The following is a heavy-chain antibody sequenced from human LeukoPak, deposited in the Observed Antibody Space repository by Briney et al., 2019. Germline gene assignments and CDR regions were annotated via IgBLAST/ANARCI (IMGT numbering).Heavy chain of an antibody. Sequence: GASVKVSCKASGYTFTGYYIHWVRQAPGQGLEWMGWINPNTGGTNYAQKFQGRVNMTRDTSISTAYMELSSLRSEDTAVYYCATGGRYCSSTSCPPLDYWGQGTLVTVSS. CDR2: INPNTGGT. CDR1: GYTFTGYY. V-gene: IGHV1-2*02. J-gene: IGHJ4*02. D-gene: IGHD2-2*01. CDR3: ATGGRYCSSTSCPPLDY.